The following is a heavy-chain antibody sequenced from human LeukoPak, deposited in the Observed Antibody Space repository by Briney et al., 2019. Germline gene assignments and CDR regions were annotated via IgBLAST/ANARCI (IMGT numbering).Heavy chain of an antibody. Sequence: GGSLRLSCAASGFTFSDYNMNWVRQSPEKGLEWVSSITSGTTYIYYADSVKGRFTISRDNAKNSLYLQMNSLRAEDTAVYYCARDLGMGGDWFDPWGQGTLVTVSS. J-gene: IGHJ5*02. CDR1: GFTFSDYN. CDR2: ITSGTTYI. D-gene: IGHD7-27*01. CDR3: ARDLGMGGDWFDP. V-gene: IGHV3-21*01.